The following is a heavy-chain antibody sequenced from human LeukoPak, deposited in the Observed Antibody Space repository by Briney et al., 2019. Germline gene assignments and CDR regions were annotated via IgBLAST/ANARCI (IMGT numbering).Heavy chain of an antibody. CDR3: ARVLGHYYDSSGYYKD. V-gene: IGHV7-4-1*02. CDR1: GYTFTGYH. Sequence: ASVKVSCKASGYTFTGYHMHWVRQAPGQGLEWMGWINTNTGNPTYAQGFTGRFVFSLDTSVSTAYLQISSLKAEDTAVYYCARVLGHYYDSSGYYKDWGQGTLVTVSS. J-gene: IGHJ4*02. D-gene: IGHD3-22*01. CDR2: INTNTGNP.